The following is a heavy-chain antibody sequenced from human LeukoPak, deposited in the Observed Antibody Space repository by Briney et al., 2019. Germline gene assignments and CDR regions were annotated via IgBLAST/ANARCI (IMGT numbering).Heavy chain of an antibody. D-gene: IGHD6-13*01. CDR1: GFSFSTAW. CDR2: IKSKSDDGTI. V-gene: IGHV3-15*01. J-gene: IGHJ5*02. CDR3: TTLDSYSSSWYWESPWFDP. Sequence: GGSLRLSCEGSGFSFSTAWMNWVRQAPGKGLEWIGRIKSKSDDGTIDYAEPVKGRFTISRHDSKKTLYLQMNSLKTEDTAVYYCTTLDSYSSSWYWESPWFDPWGQGTLVTVSS.